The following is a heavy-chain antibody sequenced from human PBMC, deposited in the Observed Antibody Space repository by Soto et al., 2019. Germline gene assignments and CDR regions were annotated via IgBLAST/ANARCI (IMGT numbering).Heavy chain of an antibody. D-gene: IGHD6-13*01. V-gene: IGHV5-10-1*01. CDR3: ARIESIARNWFDP. J-gene: IGHJ5*02. CDR1: GYSFTNYW. Sequence: PGESLKISCKGSGYSFTNYWISWVRRMPGKGLEWMGNIDPVDSYTNYGPSFQGHVTFSVDTSISTAYLQWSSLKASDTAMYYCARIESIARNWFDPWGQGTRVTVSS. CDR2: IDPVDSYT.